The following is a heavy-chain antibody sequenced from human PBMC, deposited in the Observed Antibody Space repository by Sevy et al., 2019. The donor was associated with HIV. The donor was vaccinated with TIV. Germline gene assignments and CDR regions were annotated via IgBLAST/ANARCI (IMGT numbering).Heavy chain of an antibody. Sequence: SLRLSCTTSGFTFGDYAMNCVRQAPGKGLEWVAFLKSKADGGTVDHAASVKGRFTISRDDSKSIAYLQMNDLTTEDTGVYYCTPRKRLQSIFDYWGQGALVTVSS. J-gene: IGHJ4*02. D-gene: IGHD2-21*01. CDR3: TPRKRLQSIFDY. CDR1: GFTFGDYA. V-gene: IGHV3-49*04. CDR2: LKSKADGGTV.